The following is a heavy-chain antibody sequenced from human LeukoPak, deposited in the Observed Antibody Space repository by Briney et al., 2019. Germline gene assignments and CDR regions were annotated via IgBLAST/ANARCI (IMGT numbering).Heavy chain of an antibody. CDR1: GGSISSYY. D-gene: IGHD2-15*01. CDR3: ARDVAATDY. V-gene: IGHV4-59*01. CDR2: IYYSGST. J-gene: IGHJ4*02. Sequence: PSETLSLTCIVSGGSISSYYWSWIRQPPGKGLEWIGYIYYSGSTNYNPSLKSRVTISVDTPKNQFSLKLSSVTAADTAVYYCARDVAATDYWGQGTLVTVSS.